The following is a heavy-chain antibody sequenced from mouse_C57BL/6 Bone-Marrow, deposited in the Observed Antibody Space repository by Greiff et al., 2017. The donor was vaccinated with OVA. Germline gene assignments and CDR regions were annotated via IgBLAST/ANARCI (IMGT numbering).Heavy chain of an antibody. Sequence: VQLKESGTVLVRPGASVKMSCKTSGYTFTSYWMHWVKQRPGQGLEWIGAIYPGNSDTSYNQKFKGKAKLTVDTSSSTAYMELSSLTNEDSAVYYCTRPSAVGATGYFDVWGKGTTVTVSS. V-gene: IGHV1-5*01. D-gene: IGHD1-1*01. CDR1: GYTFTSYW. CDR3: TRPSAVGATGYFDV. J-gene: IGHJ1*03. CDR2: IYPGNSDT.